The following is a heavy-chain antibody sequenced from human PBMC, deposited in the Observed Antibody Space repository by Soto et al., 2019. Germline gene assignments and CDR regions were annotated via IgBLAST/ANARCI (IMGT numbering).Heavy chain of an antibody. CDR2: ISWNSDSI. D-gene: IGHD3-10*01. Sequence: EVQLVESGGGLIQPGRSLRLSCAASGFTFDNYAMHWVRQAAGKGLEWVSGISWNSDSIGYADSVKGRFTISRDNAKKSLYLQMNSLRDDDTAFYYCARLPYGSGSFPFDYWGQGTLVTVSS. CDR3: ARLPYGSGSFPFDY. V-gene: IGHV3-9*01. CDR1: GFTFDNYA. J-gene: IGHJ4*02.